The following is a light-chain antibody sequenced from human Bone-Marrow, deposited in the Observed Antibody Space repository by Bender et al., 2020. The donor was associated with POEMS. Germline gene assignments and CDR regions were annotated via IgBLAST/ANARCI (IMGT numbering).Light chain of an antibody. Sequence: QSALTQPRSVSGSPGQSVTISCTGTNSDVGGYKHVSWYQQDPGKAPKVMIYDVTNRPSGVSNRFSGSKSGNTASLTISGLQAEDEADYYCCSYAGTYTGVFGGGTKLTVL. CDR2: DVT. CDR1: NSDVGGYKH. CDR3: CSYAGTYTGV. J-gene: IGLJ3*02. V-gene: IGLV2-11*01.